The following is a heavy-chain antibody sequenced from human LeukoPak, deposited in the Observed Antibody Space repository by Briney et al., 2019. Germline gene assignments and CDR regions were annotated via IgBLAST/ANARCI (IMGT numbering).Heavy chain of an antibody. CDR1: GFTFSSYA. CDR2: ISYDGSNK. D-gene: IGHD3-10*01. V-gene: IGHV3-30-3*01. Sequence: PGGSLRLSCEASGFTFSSYAMHWVRQAPGKGLEWVAVISYDGSNKYYADSVKGRFTISRDNSKNTLYLQMNSLRAEDTAVYYCARDLNDYYGSGSSYNWFDPWGQGTLVTVSS. J-gene: IGHJ5*02. CDR3: ARDLNDYYGSGSSYNWFDP.